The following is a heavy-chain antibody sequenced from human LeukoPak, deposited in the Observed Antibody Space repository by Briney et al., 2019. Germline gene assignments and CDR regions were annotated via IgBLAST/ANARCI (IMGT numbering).Heavy chain of an antibody. J-gene: IGHJ4*02. CDR2: TNPNSGGT. CDR3: ARDHGD. Sequence: ASVKVSCKASGYTFTDYDMHWVRQAPGQGLKWMGRTNPNSGGTNYAQKFQGRVTMTRDTSISTAYMELSSLRSDDTAVYYCARDHGDWGQGTLVTVSS. V-gene: IGHV1-2*06. CDR1: GYTFTDYD.